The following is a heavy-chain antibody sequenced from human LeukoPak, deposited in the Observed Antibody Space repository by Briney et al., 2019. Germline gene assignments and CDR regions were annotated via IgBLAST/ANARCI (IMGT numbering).Heavy chain of an antibody. V-gene: IGHV4-30-2*05. CDR1: GGSISSGGYS. CDR2: IYHSGST. Sequence: SETLSLTCAVSGGSISSGGYSWSWIRQPPGKGLEWIGYIYHSGSTYYNPSLKSRVTISVDTSKNQFSLKLSSVTAADTAVYYCARGRKAYGSGLWGQGTLVTVSS. CDR3: ARGRKAYGSGL. J-gene: IGHJ4*02. D-gene: IGHD3-10*01.